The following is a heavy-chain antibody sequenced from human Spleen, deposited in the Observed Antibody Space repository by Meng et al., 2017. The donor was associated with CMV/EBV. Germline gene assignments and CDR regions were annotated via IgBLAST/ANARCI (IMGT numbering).Heavy chain of an antibody. CDR1: GFTFRDYV. V-gene: IGHV3-23*01. CDR2: ISATSGTT. CDR3: ARDDARRYYSMDV. Sequence: GESLKISCTVSGFTFRDYVMTWVRQAPGKGLEWVSTISATSGTTYYADSVKGRFTISRDISTNTLFLQMNSLRDEDTALYYCARDDARRYYSMDVWGQGTTVTVSS. J-gene: IGHJ6*02.